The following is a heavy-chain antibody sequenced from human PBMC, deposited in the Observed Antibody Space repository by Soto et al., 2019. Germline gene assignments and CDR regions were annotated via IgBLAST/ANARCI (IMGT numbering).Heavy chain of an antibody. J-gene: IGHJ4*02. CDR1: GVTFSSYA. CDR2: ISGSGGST. D-gene: IGHD3-22*01. Sequence: GGSLRLSCAASGVTFSSYAMSWARQAPGKGLEWVSAISGSGGSTYYADSVKGRFTISRDNSKNTLYLQMNSLRAEDTAVYYCANPYYYDSSGYDYWGQGTLVTVSS. V-gene: IGHV3-23*01. CDR3: ANPYYYDSSGYDY.